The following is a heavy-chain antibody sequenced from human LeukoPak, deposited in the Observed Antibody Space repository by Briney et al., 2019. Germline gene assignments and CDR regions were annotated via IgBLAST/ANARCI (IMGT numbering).Heavy chain of an antibody. CDR1: GFTFDDYA. CDR3: ARGWSAFDI. J-gene: IGHJ3*02. V-gene: IGHV3-9*01. D-gene: IGHD1-1*01. Sequence: PGRSLRLSCAASGFTFDDYAMHWVRQAPGKGLEWVSGISWNSGSIGYADSVKGRFTISRDNAKNSLYLQMNSLRAEDTAVYYCARGWSAFDIWGQGTMVTVSS. CDR2: ISWNSGSI.